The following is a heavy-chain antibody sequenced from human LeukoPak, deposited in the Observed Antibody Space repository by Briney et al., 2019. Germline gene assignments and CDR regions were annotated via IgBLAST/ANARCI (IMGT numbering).Heavy chain of an antibody. V-gene: IGHV3-21*01. CDR2: IGSSNNYI. CDR1: GFTFSSYT. Sequence: GGSLRLSCAASGFTFSSYTMTWVRRAPRKGLEWASSIGSSNNYIHYADSMKGRVTISRDNAKNSLYLQMDSLRVEDTAVYYCARDERDCSSTSCYWVYWGQGTLVIVSS. D-gene: IGHD2-2*01. J-gene: IGHJ4*02. CDR3: ARDERDCSSTSCYWVY.